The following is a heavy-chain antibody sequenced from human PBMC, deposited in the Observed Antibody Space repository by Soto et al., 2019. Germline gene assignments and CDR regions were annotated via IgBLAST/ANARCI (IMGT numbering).Heavy chain of an antibody. CDR2: IWYDGSNK. J-gene: IGHJ4*02. CDR1: GFTFSSYG. Sequence: QVQLVESGGGVVQPGRSLRLSCAASGFTFSSYGMHWVRQAPGKGLEWVAVIWYDGSNKYYADSVKGRFTISRDNSKNTLYLQMNSLRAEDTAVYYCARWMGGSGSYYNGWGQLTLVTVSS. CDR3: ARWMGGSGSYYNG. D-gene: IGHD3-10*01. V-gene: IGHV3-33*01.